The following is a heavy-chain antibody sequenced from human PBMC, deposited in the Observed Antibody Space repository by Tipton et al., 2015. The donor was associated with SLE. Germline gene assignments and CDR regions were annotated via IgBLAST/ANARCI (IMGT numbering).Heavy chain of an antibody. J-gene: IGHJ3*02. CDR2: IYYSGST. CDR3: AREISDWGAFDI. V-gene: IGHV4-30-4*01. Sequence: TLSLTCAVSGGSISSGDYYWSWIRQPPGKGLEWIGYIYYSGSTYYNPSLKSRVTISVDTSKNQFSLKLSSVTAADTAVYYCAREISDWGAFDIWGQGTMVTVSS. CDR1: GGSISSGDYY. D-gene: IGHD3/OR15-3a*01.